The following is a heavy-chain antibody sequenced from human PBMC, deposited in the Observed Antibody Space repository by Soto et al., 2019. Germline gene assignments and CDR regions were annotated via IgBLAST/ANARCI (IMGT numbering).Heavy chain of an antibody. CDR2: ISSSSSTL. CDR1: GFTFSSYS. V-gene: IGHV3-48*02. Sequence: EVQLVESGGGLVQPGGSLRLSCAASGFTFSSYSMNWVRQAPGKGLEWVSYISSSSSTLYYADSVKGRFTISRDNAKNSLYLQMNSLRDEDTAVYYCARAEDIVVVVAATPHYFDYWGQGTLVTVSS. D-gene: IGHD2-15*01. CDR3: ARAEDIVVVVAATPHYFDY. J-gene: IGHJ4*02.